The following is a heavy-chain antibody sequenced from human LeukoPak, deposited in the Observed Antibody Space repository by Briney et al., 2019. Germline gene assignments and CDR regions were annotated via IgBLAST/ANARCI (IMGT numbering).Heavy chain of an antibody. V-gene: IGHV4-30-2*01. CDR3: GRVGGMVTVDY. CDR2: IYHSGST. J-gene: IGHJ4*02. CDR1: GGSISSGGYY. Sequence: SETLSLTCTVSGGSISSGGYYGSWIRQPPGKGLEWIGYIYHSGSTYYNPSLKSRVTISVDRSKNQFSLKLSSVTAADTAVYYCGRVGGMVTVDYWGQGTLVTVSS. D-gene: IGHD5-18*01.